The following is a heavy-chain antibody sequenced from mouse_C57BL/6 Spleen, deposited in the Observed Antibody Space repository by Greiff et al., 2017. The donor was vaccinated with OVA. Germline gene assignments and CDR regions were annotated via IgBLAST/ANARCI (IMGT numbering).Heavy chain of an antibody. Sequence: QVQLQQSGAELVKPGASVKLSCKASGYTFTSYAMHWVKQRPEQGLEWIGYIHPSGGSTNYNEKFKGKATLTADKSSSTAYMQLSSLTSEDSAVYFCAREEGYYSLDYWGQGTTVTVSS. CDR1: GYTFTSYA. CDR2: IHPSGGST. CDR3: AREEGYYSLDY. J-gene: IGHJ4*01. V-gene: IGHV1-78*01.